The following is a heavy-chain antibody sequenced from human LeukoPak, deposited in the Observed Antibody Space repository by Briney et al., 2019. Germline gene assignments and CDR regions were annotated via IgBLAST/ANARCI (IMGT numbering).Heavy chain of an antibody. CDR2: IKQDASET. CDR1: GFIIFKSW. J-gene: IGHJ3*02. D-gene: IGHD3-22*01. CDR3: ARVAGEASGYHPFDI. Sequence: GSLSLSCAASGFIIFKSWMTWVRQAPGEGLEWVGIIKQDASETYYLDSVKGRFTISRDNAKNSIYLHMSRLRVEDTAVYYCARVAGEASGYHPFDIWGQGTMVTASS. V-gene: IGHV3-7*01.